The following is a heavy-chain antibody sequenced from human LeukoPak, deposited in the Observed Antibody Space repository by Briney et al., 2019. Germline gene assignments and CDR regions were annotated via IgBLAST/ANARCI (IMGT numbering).Heavy chain of an antibody. CDR3: ASSHPRGSNNDYYTPFDY. V-gene: IGHV4-59*01. Sequence: PSETLSRTCTVSGGSISNYYWSWIRQPPGKGLEWIGYIYYSGDTNYNPSLKSRVTISVDTSKNQFSLKLTSVTAADTAVYYCASSHPRGSNNDYYTPFDYWGQGALVIVSS. J-gene: IGHJ4*02. CDR2: IYYSGDT. D-gene: IGHD3-3*01. CDR1: GGSISNYY.